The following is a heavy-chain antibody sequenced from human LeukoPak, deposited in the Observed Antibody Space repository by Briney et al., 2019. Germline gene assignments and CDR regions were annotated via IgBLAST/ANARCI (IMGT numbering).Heavy chain of an antibody. CDR2: IYYSGST. J-gene: IGHJ3*02. V-gene: IGHV4-59*01. CDR1: GGSISSYY. Sequence: PSETLSLTCTVSGGSISSYYWSWIRQPPGKGLEWIGYIYYSGSTNYNPSLKSRVTISVDTSKNQFSLKLSSVTAADTAVYYCAGDRGNAFDIWGQGTMVTVSS. CDR3: AGDRGNAFDI.